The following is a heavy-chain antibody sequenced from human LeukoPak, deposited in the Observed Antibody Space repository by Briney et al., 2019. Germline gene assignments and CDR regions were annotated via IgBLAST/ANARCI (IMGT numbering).Heavy chain of an antibody. Sequence: PGGSLRLSCAASGFTFSSYGMHWVRQAPGKGLEWVAFIRYDGSNKYYADSVKGRFTISRDNSKNTLYLQMNSLRAEDTAVYYCAKGVAAAGCVPPDYWGQGTLVTVSS. CDR2: IRYDGSNK. V-gene: IGHV3-30*02. CDR1: GFTFSSYG. D-gene: IGHD6-13*01. J-gene: IGHJ4*02. CDR3: AKGVAAAGCVPPDY.